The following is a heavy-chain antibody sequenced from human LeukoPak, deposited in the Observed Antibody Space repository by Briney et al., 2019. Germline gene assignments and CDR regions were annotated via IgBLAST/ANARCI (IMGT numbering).Heavy chain of an antibody. CDR2: ISSNGSST. Sequence: GGSLRLSCAASGFTFSSYAMHWVRQAPGKGLEYVSAISSNGSSTYYANSVKGRFTISRDNSKNTLYLQMGSLRAEDMAVYYCARAPRRLGGLSLSNPLDYWGQGTLVTVSS. V-gene: IGHV3-64*01. D-gene: IGHD3-16*02. CDR1: GFTFSSYA. J-gene: IGHJ4*02. CDR3: ARAPRRLGGLSLSNPLDY.